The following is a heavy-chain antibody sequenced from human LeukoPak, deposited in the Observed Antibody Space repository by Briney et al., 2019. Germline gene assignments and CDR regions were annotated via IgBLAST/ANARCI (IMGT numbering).Heavy chain of an antibody. CDR2: IYYSGST. CDR3: ARQFYDFWSGYYTKGLHFDY. D-gene: IGHD3-3*01. V-gene: IGHV4-39*01. CDR1: GGSISSSSYY. Sequence: SETLSLTCTVSGGSISSSSYYWGWIRQPPGKGLEWIGSIYYSGSTYYNPSLKSRVTISVDTSKNQFSLKLSSVTAADTAVYYCARQFYDFWSGYYTKGLHFDYRGQGTLVTVSS. J-gene: IGHJ4*02.